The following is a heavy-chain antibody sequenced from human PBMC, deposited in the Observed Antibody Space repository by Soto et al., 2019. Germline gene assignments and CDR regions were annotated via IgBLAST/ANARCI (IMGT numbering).Heavy chain of an antibody. Sequence: QVQLVQSGAEVKKPGASVRVSCKASGYTFTNYCLHWVRQAPGQGLEWMGMINPGQGLLWMGIINPRGASPGYAQKFQGRVTMTFDTSTSTVYMELSSLTSEDTAVYYCARSPPWGSALGGWFDPWGQGTLVTVSS. CDR3: ARSPPWGSALGGWFDP. J-gene: IGHJ5*02. D-gene: IGHD3-16*01. V-gene: IGHV1-46*01. CDR2: INPRGASP. CDR1: GYTFTNYC.